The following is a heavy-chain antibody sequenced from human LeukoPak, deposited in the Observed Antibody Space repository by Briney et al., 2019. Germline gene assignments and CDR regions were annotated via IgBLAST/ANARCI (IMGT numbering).Heavy chain of an antibody. D-gene: IGHD2-15*01. CDR3: ARGPPEYCSGGTCYSGRNWIDP. V-gene: IGHV1-2*02. J-gene: IGHJ5*02. Sequence: ASVKVSCKASGYIFTGYYMHWVRQAPGQGLEWMGWIDPDSGGADYAQKFQGRVTMTRDKSISTAYMALSRLRSDDTAMYYCARGPPEYCSGGTCYSGRNWIDPWGQGTLVTVSS. CDR2: IDPDSGGA. CDR1: GYIFTGYY.